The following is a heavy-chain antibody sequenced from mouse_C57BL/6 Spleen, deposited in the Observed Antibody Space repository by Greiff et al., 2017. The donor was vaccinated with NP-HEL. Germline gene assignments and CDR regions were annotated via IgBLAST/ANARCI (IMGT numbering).Heavy chain of an antibody. J-gene: IGHJ1*03. CDR3: ARSEYGRTGYVDV. V-gene: IGHV1-19*01. CDR1: GYTFTDYY. CDR2: INPYNGGT. D-gene: IGHD1-1*01. Sequence: EVQLQQSGPVLVKPGASVKMSCKASGYTFTDYYMNWVKQSHGKSLEWIGVINPYNGGTSYNQKFKGKATLTVDTSSSTAYMELNSLTSEDSAGYYCARSEYGRTGYVDVGGKGTTVTVSS.